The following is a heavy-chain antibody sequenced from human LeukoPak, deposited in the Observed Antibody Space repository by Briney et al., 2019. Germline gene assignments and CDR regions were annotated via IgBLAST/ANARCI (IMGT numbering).Heavy chain of an antibody. D-gene: IGHD2-15*01. CDR1: GGSISSYY. V-gene: IGHV4-59*01. CDR3: ARESATDAFDI. Sequence: SETLSLTCTVSGGSISSYYWSWIRQPPGMGLEWIGYIYYSGSTNYYPSLKSRVTISVDTSKNQLSLKLSSVTAADTAVYYCARESATDAFDIWGQGTMVTVSS. CDR2: IYYSGST. J-gene: IGHJ3*02.